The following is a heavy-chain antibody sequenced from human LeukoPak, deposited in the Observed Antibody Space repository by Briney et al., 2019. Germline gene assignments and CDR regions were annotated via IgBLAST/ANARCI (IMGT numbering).Heavy chain of an antibody. Sequence: ASVKVSCKASGGTFSSYAISWVRQVPGRGLEWMGGIIPIFGTANYAQKFQGRVTITADKSTSTANMELSSLRSEDTAVYYCARLAFESSGWQDYYYYYYMDVWGKGTTVTVSS. J-gene: IGHJ6*03. CDR3: ARLAFESSGWQDYYYYYYMDV. CDR2: IIPIFGTA. V-gene: IGHV1-69*06. CDR1: GGTFSSYA. D-gene: IGHD6-19*01.